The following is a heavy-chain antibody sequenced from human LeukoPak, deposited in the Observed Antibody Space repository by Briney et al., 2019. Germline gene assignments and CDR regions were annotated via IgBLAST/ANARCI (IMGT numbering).Heavy chain of an antibody. CDR1: GFTFSSYA. V-gene: IGHV3-23*01. CDR2: ISGSGGTT. CDR3: AKQTVAAVYYYGMDV. Sequence: GGSLRLSCAASGFTFSSYAMSWVRQAPGKGLEWVSAISGSGGTTYYADSVKGRFTISRDISKNTLYLQMNSLRAEDRAVYYCAKQTVAAVYYYGMDVWGQGTTVTVSS. J-gene: IGHJ6*02. D-gene: IGHD4-23*01.